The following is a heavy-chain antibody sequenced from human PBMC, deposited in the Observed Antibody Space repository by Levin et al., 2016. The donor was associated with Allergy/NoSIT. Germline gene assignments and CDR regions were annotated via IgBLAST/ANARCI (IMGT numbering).Heavy chain of an antibody. J-gene: IGHJ4*02. V-gene: IGHV5-51*01. CDR3: ARQGGAAGSFDY. D-gene: IGHD6-13*01. CDR2: IYPGDSDI. Sequence: VRQAPGKGLEWMGIIYPGDSDIRYSSSFQGQVTISADKSINTAYLQWSSVKASDTAIYYCARQGGAAGSFDYWGQGTLVTVSS.